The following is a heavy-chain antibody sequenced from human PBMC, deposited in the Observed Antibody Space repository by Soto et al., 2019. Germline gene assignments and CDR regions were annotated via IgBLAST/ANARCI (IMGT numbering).Heavy chain of an antibody. J-gene: IGHJ6*03. CDR3: ASSSGYSGPLHYYYYMDV. Sequence: SETLSLTCAVYGGSFSGYYWSWIRQPPGKGLEWIGEINHSGSTNYNPSLKSRVTISVDTSKNQFSLKLSSVTAADTAVYYCASSSGYSGPLHYYYYMDVWGKGTTVTVSS. V-gene: IGHV4-34*01. D-gene: IGHD5-12*01. CDR2: INHSGST. CDR1: GGSFSGYY.